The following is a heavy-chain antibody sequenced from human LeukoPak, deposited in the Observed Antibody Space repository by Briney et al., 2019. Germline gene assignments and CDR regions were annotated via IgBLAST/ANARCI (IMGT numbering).Heavy chain of an antibody. V-gene: IGHV1-69*05. CDR3: ARARGWAAASPINWFDP. CDR2: IIPIFGTA. Sequence: GASVKVCCKASGGTFSSYAISWVRQAPGQGLEWMGGIIPIFGTANYEQKFQGRVTITTDESTSTAYMELSSLRSEDTAVYYCARARGWAAASPINWFDPWGQGTLVTVSS. J-gene: IGHJ5*02. D-gene: IGHD2-2*01. CDR1: GGTFSSYA.